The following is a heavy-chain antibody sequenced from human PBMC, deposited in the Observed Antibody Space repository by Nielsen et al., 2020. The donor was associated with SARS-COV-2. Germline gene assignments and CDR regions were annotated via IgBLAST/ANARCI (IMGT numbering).Heavy chain of an antibody. J-gene: IGHJ5*02. CDR2: IYYSGST. V-gene: IGHV4-59*01. Sequence: SETLSLTCAVYGGSFSGYYWSWIRQPPGKGLEWIGYIYYSGSTNYNPSLKSRVTISVDTSKNQFSLKLSSVTAADTAVYYCARGGYDFWSGYNENWFDPWGQGTLVTVSS. D-gene: IGHD3-3*01. CDR1: GGSFSGYY. CDR3: ARGGYDFWSGYNENWFDP.